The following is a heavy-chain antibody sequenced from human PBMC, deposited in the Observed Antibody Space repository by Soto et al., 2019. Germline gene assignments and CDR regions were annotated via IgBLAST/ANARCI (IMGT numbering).Heavy chain of an antibody. CDR1: GFTFSSYS. Sequence: GGSLRLSCAASGFTFSSYSMNWVRQAPGKGLEWVSYISSSSSTIYYADSVKGRFTISRDNAKNSLYLQMNSLRAEDTAVYYCARDTDLPSYYDFWSGYNTDAPRIWGQGTMVTVSS. D-gene: IGHD3-3*01. CDR2: ISSSSSTI. V-gene: IGHV3-48*01. J-gene: IGHJ3*02. CDR3: ARDTDLPSYYDFWSGYNTDAPRI.